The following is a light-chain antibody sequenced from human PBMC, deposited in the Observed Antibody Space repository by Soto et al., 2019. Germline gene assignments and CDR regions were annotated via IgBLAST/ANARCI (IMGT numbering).Light chain of an antibody. CDR1: QVIKND. Sequence: IQMTQSPSSLSASVGERVTITCRASQVIKNDLSWYQQRPGRDPKLLIYVASNLQSGVPSRFSGSGSGTDFTFTISSLQPEDIATYYCQQYDNLPPALTFGGGTKVDIK. CDR2: VAS. CDR3: QQYDNLPPALT. V-gene: IGKV1-33*01. J-gene: IGKJ4*01.